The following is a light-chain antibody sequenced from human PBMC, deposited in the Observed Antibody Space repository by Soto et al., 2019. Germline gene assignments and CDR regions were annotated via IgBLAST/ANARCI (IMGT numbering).Light chain of an antibody. V-gene: IGKV1-5*03. CDR2: KAS. Sequence: DILMTQSPSTLSASVGDRVTITCRASQSISSWLAWYQQKPGEAPKLLIYKASSLESGVPSRFSGSGSGTEFTLTISSLQPDDFATYYCQEYNSYPMYTFGQGTKLEIK. J-gene: IGKJ2*01. CDR1: QSISSW. CDR3: QEYNSYPMYT.